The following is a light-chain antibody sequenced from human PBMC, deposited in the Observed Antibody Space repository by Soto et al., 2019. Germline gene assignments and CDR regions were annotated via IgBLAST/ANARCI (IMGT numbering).Light chain of an antibody. CDR2: EVS. J-gene: IGLJ1*01. Sequence: QSALTQPPSVSGSTGESVTISCTGTSSDVGYYNSVSWYQQPPGTVPKLMIFEVSNRPSGVPDRFSGSKSGNTASLTISGLQAEDEAGYYCSSYTTSNTYVFGTGTKLTVL. V-gene: IGLV2-18*02. CDR3: SSYTTSNTYV. CDR1: SSDVGYYNS.